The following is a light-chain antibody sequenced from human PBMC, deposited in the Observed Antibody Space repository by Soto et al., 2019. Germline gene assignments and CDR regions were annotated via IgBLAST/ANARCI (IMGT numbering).Light chain of an antibody. Sequence: DIQMTQSPSTLSASVGDRVTITCRASQNIGTSLAWYQQKPGKAPKLLIYRASWLESGVSSRFSGSETGTEFTLTISGLQPDDFATYYCQQYNTYSRTFGQGTKVDIK. CDR3: QQYNTYSRT. J-gene: IGKJ1*01. CDR2: RAS. V-gene: IGKV1-5*03. CDR1: QNIGTS.